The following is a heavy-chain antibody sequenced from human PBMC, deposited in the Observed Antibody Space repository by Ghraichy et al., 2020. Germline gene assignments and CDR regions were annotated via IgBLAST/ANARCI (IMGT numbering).Heavy chain of an antibody. V-gene: IGHV2-5*02. J-gene: IGHJ4*02. CDR2: IYGAEDK. D-gene: IGHD6-6*01. CDR1: GFSVNTSGVG. CDR3: VLTSNRAARRCCRHLDD. Sequence: SGPTLVKPTQTLTLTCTFSGFSVNTSGVGVGWIRQPPGEALEWLALIYGAEDKRYNPSLKTRLTISQDTSKSQVTLTVTNMDPVDTATYYCVLTSNRAARRCCRHLDDWGQGILVTVSS.